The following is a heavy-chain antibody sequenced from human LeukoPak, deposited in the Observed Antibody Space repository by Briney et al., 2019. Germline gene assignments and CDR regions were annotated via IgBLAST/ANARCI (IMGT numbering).Heavy chain of an antibody. J-gene: IGHJ4*02. Sequence: WASLKLSCTASGVTFSSYAMRWVRQAPGQGLEWMAGIMSVLSTENYAHNFQGRVTITGDKSTNTVYMQLNSLRSEDTAVYYCASESGGVIVGALPLDYWGQGTLVTVSS. CDR1: GVTFSSYA. CDR3: ASESGGVIVGALPLDY. D-gene: IGHD1-26*01. V-gene: IGHV1-69*06. CDR2: IMSVLSTE.